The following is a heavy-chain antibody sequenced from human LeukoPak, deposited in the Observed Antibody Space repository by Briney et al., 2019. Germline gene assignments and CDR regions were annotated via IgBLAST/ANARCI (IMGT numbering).Heavy chain of an antibody. D-gene: IGHD2-2*01. CDR2: INHSGST. Sequence: SETLSLTCAVYGGSFSGYYWSWIRQPPGKGLEWIGEINHSGSTNYNPSLKSRVTISVDTSKNQFSLKLSSVTAADAAVYYCAREFCSSTSCYLDYWGQGTLVTVSS. CDR3: AREFCSSTSCYLDY. V-gene: IGHV4-34*01. CDR1: GGSFSGYY. J-gene: IGHJ4*02.